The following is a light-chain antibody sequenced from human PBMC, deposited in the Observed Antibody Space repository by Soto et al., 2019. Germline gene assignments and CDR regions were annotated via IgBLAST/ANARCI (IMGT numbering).Light chain of an antibody. CDR3: QSYDSSLSGSWVV. CDR1: SSDIGAGYR. J-gene: IGLJ2*01. CDR2: NNS. V-gene: IGLV1-40*01. Sequence: QSVLTQPPSVSGAPGQRVTISCTGSSSDIGAGYRVRWYQQVPGTAPKVLIYNNSNRPSGVPARFSGSKSGTSASLAISGLQAEDEADYYCQSYDSSLSGSWVVFGGGTKLTVL.